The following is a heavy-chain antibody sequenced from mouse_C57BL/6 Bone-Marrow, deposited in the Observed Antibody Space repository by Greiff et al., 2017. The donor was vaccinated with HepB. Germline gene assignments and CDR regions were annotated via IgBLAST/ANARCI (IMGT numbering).Heavy chain of an antibody. J-gene: IGHJ3*01. CDR1: GFSFNTYA. Sequence: EAGGGLVQPKGSLKLSCAASGFSFNTYAMNWVRQAPGKGLEWVARIRSKSNNYATYYADSVKDRFTISRDDSESMLYLQMNNLKTEDTAMYYCVSLPVYDYVPFAYWGQGTLVTVSA. D-gene: IGHD2-4*01. V-gene: IGHV10-1*01. CDR2: IRSKSNNYAT. CDR3: VSLPVYDYVPFAY.